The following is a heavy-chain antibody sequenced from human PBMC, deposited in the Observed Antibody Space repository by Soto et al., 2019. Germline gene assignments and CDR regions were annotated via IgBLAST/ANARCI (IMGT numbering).Heavy chain of an antibody. J-gene: IGHJ5*02. Sequence: EVQLVESGGGLVQPGGSLRLSCAASGFTFSSYWMHWVRQAPGKGLVWVSRINSDGSSTSYADSVKGRFTISRDNAKNTLYLHMSRLRAEDTAVYYCARVSRPVVVVEYWFDPWGQGTLVTVSS. CDR1: GFTFSSYW. CDR2: INSDGSST. CDR3: ARVSRPVVVVEYWFDP. V-gene: IGHV3-74*01. D-gene: IGHD2-15*01.